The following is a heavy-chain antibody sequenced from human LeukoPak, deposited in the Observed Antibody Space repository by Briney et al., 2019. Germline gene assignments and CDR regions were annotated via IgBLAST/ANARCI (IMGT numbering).Heavy chain of an antibody. Sequence: GGSLRLSCAVSGFTFSSYSINWVRQAPGKGLEWVSSISSSSSYIYYADSVKGRFTISRDNARNSLYLQMNSLRAEDTAVYYCAELGITMIGGVWGKGTTVTISS. CDR2: ISSSSSYI. D-gene: IGHD3-10*02. CDR3: AELGITMIGGV. V-gene: IGHV3-21*01. J-gene: IGHJ6*04. CDR1: GFTFSSYS.